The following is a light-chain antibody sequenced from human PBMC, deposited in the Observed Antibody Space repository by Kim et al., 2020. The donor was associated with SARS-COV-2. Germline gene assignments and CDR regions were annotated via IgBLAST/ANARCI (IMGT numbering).Light chain of an antibody. Sequence: ASVGARVTITCQEIQDITKYLNWYQQKPGKTPKLLIYDVSNLERGVPSRFSGAGFGTNFTFTISSLHPEDAATYFCQQYANLPITFGQGTRLEIK. CDR1: QDITKY. CDR2: DVS. J-gene: IGKJ5*01. CDR3: QQYANLPIT. V-gene: IGKV1-33*01.